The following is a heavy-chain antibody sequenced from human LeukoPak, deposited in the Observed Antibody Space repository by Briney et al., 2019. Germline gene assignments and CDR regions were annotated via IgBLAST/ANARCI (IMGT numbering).Heavy chain of an antibody. CDR3: ARDWGYSGYDWGLDSDC. CDR2: IKQDGSDI. J-gene: IGHJ4*02. Sequence: GGSLRLSCAASGFILSNYWMTWVRHSPGKGLEWVAHIKQDGSDINYADSVKGRFTVSRDNTKNSLYLQMNSLRAEDTAVYYCARDWGYSGYDWGLDSDCWGQGALVTVSS. D-gene: IGHD5-12*01. CDR1: GFILSNYW. V-gene: IGHV3-7*04.